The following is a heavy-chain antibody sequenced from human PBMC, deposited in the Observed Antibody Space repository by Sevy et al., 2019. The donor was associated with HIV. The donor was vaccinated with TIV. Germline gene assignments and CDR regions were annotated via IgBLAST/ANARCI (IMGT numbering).Heavy chain of an antibody. Sequence: GGSLRLSCAASGFTFSSYAMRWVRQAPGKGLEWVSAISGSGGSTYYADSVKGRFTISRDNSKNTLYLQMNSLRAEDTAVYYCAKESPGYNYDSSGSLDYWGQGTLVTVSS. CDR2: ISGSGGST. J-gene: IGHJ4*02. D-gene: IGHD3-22*01. V-gene: IGHV3-23*01. CDR1: GFTFSSYA. CDR3: AKESPGYNYDSSGSLDY.